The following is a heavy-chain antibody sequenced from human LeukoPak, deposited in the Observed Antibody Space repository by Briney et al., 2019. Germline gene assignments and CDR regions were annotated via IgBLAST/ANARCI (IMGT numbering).Heavy chain of an antibody. V-gene: IGHV3-33*06. CDR1: GFTFSSYG. D-gene: IGHD5-24*01. CDR3: AKVSDAYNYGS. Sequence: GGSLRLSCAASGFTFSSYGMHWVRHAPGKGLEWVAVIWYDGSNKYYADSVKGRFTISRDNSKNTLYLQMNSLGAEDTAIYYCAKVSDAYNYGSWGQGALVTVSS. CDR2: IWYDGSNK. J-gene: IGHJ5*02.